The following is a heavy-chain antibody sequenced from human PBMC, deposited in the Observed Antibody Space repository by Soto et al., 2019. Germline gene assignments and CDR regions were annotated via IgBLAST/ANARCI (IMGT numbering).Heavy chain of an antibody. Sequence: QVQLVQSGAEVKKPGASVKVSCKVSGYTLNEVAMHWVRKAPGKGLEWLGGFDPDEAETIYAQHFQGRVTMTEDTSPDTVSMELSSLRSEDTALYFCTTYHGDYNFDHWGQGTLVTVSS. CDR3: TTYHGDYNFDH. V-gene: IGHV1-24*01. CDR2: FDPDEAET. CDR1: GYTLNEVA. J-gene: IGHJ5*02. D-gene: IGHD4-17*01.